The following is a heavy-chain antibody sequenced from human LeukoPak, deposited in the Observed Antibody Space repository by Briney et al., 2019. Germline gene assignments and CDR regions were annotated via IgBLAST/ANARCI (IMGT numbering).Heavy chain of an antibody. CDR2: IYTSGST. Sequence: SETLSLTCTVSGGSVSSSNYYWGWIRQPAGKGLEWIGRIYTSGSTNYNPSLKSRVTISVDTSKNQFSLKLSSVTAADTAVYYCASGLVGATTDYWGQGTLVTVSS. CDR1: GGSVSSSNYY. D-gene: IGHD1-26*01. V-gene: IGHV4-61*02. CDR3: ASGLVGATTDY. J-gene: IGHJ4*02.